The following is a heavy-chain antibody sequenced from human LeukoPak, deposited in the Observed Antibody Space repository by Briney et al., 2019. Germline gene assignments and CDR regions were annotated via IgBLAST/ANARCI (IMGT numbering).Heavy chain of an antibody. CDR3: ARESSIVGGT. CDR2: IYYSGST. V-gene: IGHV4-39*02. CDR1: GGSISSSSYY. Sequence: SETLSLTCTVSGGSISSSSYYWGWIRQPPGKGLEWIGSIYYSGSTYYNPSLKSRVTISVDTSKNQSSLKLSSVTAADTAVYYCARESSIVGGTWGQGTLVTVSS. D-gene: IGHD1-26*01. J-gene: IGHJ5*02.